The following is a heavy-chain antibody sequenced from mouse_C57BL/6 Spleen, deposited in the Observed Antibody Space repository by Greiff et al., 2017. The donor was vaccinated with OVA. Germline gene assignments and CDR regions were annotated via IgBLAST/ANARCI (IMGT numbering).Heavy chain of an antibody. D-gene: IGHD1-1*01. CDR3: ARGSPSYDFDY. J-gene: IGHJ2*01. Sequence: VQLQQSGPELVKPGASVKISCKASGYTFTDYYLNWVKQSHGKSLEWIGDINPNNGGTSYNQKVKGKATLTVDKTSSTAYMELRSLTSEDSAVYYCARGSPSYDFDYWGQGTTLTVSS. V-gene: IGHV1-26*01. CDR2: INPNNGGT. CDR1: GYTFTDYY.